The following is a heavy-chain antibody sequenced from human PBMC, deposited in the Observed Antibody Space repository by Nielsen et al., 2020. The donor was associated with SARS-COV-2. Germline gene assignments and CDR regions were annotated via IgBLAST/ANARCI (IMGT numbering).Heavy chain of an antibody. V-gene: IGHV4-59*01. J-gene: IGHJ4*02. Sequence: SATLSLTCAVYGGSFSGYYWSWIRQPPGKGLEWIGYIYYSGSTNYNPSLKSRVTISVDTSKNQFSLKLSSVTAADTAVYYCARGSSPALDYWGQGTLVTVSS. CDR3: ARGSSPALDY. CDR1: GGSFSGYY. CDR2: IYYSGST.